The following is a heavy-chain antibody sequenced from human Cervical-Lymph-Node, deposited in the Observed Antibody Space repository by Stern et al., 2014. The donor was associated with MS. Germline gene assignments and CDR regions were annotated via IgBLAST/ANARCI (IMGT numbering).Heavy chain of an antibody. CDR2: FDPEDGKT. Sequence: VQLVQSGAEVKKPGASVKGSCKVSGYTLTELSMHWVRQAPGKGLEWMGGFDPEDGKTINAKKFKGRVTMTEDTTTDTAYMELSSLRSEDTAVYYCATEGGYSYGPYLNWGQGTLVTVSS. J-gene: IGHJ4*02. CDR1: GYTLTELS. CDR3: ATEGGYSYGPYLN. D-gene: IGHD5-18*01. V-gene: IGHV1-24*01.